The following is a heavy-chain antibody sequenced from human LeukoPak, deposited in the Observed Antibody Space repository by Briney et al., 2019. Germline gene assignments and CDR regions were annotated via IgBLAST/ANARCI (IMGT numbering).Heavy chain of an antibody. CDR3: ARASVAAPGYFDY. CDR1: GGSISSYY. D-gene: IGHD6-19*01. CDR2: IYTSGST. J-gene: IGHJ4*02. Sequence: SETLSLTCTVSGGSISSYYWSWLRHPAGKGLEWFGRIYTSGSTNYNPSLKSRVTISVDKSKNQFSLKLSSVTAADTAVYYCARASVAAPGYFDYWGQGTLVTVSS. V-gene: IGHV4-4*07.